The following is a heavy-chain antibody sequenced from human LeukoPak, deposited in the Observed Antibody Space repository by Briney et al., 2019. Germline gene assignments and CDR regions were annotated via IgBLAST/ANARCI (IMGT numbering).Heavy chain of an antibody. CDR3: ARDSTYYYDSGSSGPHYFDN. J-gene: IGHJ4*02. V-gene: IGHV3-30*04. Sequence: PGGSLRLSCVASGFTFSTYAMHWVRQAPGKGLEWVAIISKDGSDAYYTDSVEGRFTISRDNSKNTLYLQLNSLRAEDTAVYYCARDSTYYYDSGSSGPHYFDNWGQGTLVTVSS. CDR1: GFTFSTYA. D-gene: IGHD3-10*01. CDR2: ISKDGSDA.